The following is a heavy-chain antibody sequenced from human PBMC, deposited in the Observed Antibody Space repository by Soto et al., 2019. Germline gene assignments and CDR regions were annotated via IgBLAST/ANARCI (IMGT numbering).Heavy chain of an antibody. CDR2: ASYNGRDE. D-gene: IGHD3-10*01. CDR1: GFTFRSYD. Sequence: QGQLVESGGGVVQPGRSLRLSCAASGFTFRSYDIHWVRQAPGKGLEWVAVASYNGRDEYYAESVKGRFTISRDNSKNTLYMQMNSLRAEDTAVYYCAKDRYWYCSDSGSYTYFYYGMDVWGQGTTVTVSS. CDR3: AKDRYWYCSDSGSYTYFYYGMDV. J-gene: IGHJ6*02. V-gene: IGHV3-30*18.